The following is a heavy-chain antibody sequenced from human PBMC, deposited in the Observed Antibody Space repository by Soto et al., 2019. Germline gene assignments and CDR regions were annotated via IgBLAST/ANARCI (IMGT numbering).Heavy chain of an antibody. CDR1: GFTFSNAW. CDR2: IKSKTDGGTT. Sequence: GGSLRLSCAASGFTFSNAWMSWVRQAPGKGLEWVGRIKSKTDGGTTDYAAPVKGRFTISRDDSKNTLYLQMNSLKTEDTAVYYCTTEPERLPYYYYYMDVWGKGTTVTVSS. D-gene: IGHD1-1*01. J-gene: IGHJ6*03. V-gene: IGHV3-15*01. CDR3: TTEPERLPYYYYYMDV.